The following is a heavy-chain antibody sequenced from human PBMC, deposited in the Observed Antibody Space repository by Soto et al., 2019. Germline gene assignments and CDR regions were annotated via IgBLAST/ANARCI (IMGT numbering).Heavy chain of an antibody. CDR3: ARGLSFSLRFLEWLAPRYMDV. D-gene: IGHD3-3*01. CDR1: GGSIRGYD. CDR2: INHSGST. J-gene: IGHJ6*03. Sequence: SETLSLTCTVFGGSIRGYDWSWIRQPPGKGLERIGEINHSGSTNYNPSLKSRVTISVDTSKNQFSLKLSSVTAADTAVYYCARGLSFSLRFLEWLAPRYMDVWGKGTTVTVSS. V-gene: IGHV4-34*01.